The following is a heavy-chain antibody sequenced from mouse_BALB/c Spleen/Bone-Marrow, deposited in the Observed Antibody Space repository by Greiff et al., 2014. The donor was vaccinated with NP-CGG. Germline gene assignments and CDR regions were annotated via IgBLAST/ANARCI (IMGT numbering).Heavy chain of an antibody. J-gene: IGHJ3*01. V-gene: IGHV1-18*01. CDR3: ARNYRYDGSWFAY. Sequence: VQLKESGPELVKPGASVKISCKTSGYTFTEYTMHWVKQSHGKSLEWIGGINPNNGGTSYNQKVKGKATLTVDKSSSTAYMELRSLTSEDSAVYYCARNYRYDGSWFAYWGQGTLVTVSA. CDR2: INPNNGGT. CDR1: GYTFTEYT. D-gene: IGHD2-14*01.